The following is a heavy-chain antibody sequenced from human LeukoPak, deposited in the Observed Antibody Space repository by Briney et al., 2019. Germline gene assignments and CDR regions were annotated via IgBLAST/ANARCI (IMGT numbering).Heavy chain of an antibody. CDR2: VYGGDSDT. V-gene: IGHV5-51*01. D-gene: IGHD2-21*01. CDR1: GFMFTTYW. CDR3: ARVLIRGDEIDY. J-gene: IGHJ4*02. Sequence: GESLKISCQTSGFMFTTYWIGWVRQMPGKGLEWMGLVYGGDSDTTYSTSFQGQVTISADKSISTAYLQWSSLKASDSAMYYCARVLIRGDEIDYWGQGTLVTVSS.